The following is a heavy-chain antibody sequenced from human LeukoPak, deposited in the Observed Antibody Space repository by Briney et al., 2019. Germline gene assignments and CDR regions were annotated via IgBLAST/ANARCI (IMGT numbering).Heavy chain of an antibody. Sequence: GGSLRLSCAASGFTFSNAWMGWVRQAPGKGLEWVGRIKSKTHGGTTDYAAPVKGRFTFSRDDSKNTLYLHMNSLKMEDTAVYYCARDPAKGIDYWGQGTLVTVSS. J-gene: IGHJ4*02. CDR2: IKSKTHGGTT. CDR1: GFTFSNAW. V-gene: IGHV3-15*01. D-gene: IGHD6-25*01. CDR3: ARDPAKGIDY.